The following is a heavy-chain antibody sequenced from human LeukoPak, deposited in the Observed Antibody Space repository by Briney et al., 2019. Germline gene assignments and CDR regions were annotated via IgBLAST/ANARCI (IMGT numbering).Heavy chain of an antibody. D-gene: IGHD2-2*01. CDR1: GYSISSGYS. Sequence: PSETLSLTCTDSGYSISSGYSWGWIRQPAGKGLEWIGRIYTSGSTNYNPSLKSRVTMSVDTSKNQFSLKLSSVTAADTAVYYCAREGGSSTALWDYWGQGTLVTVSS. CDR2: IYTSGST. J-gene: IGHJ4*02. V-gene: IGHV4-4*07. CDR3: AREGGSSTALWDY.